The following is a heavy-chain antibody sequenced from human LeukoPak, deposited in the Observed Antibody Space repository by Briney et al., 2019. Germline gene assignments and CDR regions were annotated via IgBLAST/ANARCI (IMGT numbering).Heavy chain of an antibody. J-gene: IGHJ4*02. D-gene: IGHD3-22*01. CDR2: INPSGGST. CDR1: GYTFTSYY. CDR3: ATHLLDYYDSSGYLDY. Sequence: GASVNVSCKASGYTFTSYYMHWVRQAPGQGLEWMGIINPSGGSTSYAQKFQGRVTMTRDTSTSTVYMELSSLRSEDTAVYYCATHLLDYYDSSGYLDYWGQGTLVTVSS. V-gene: IGHV1-46*01.